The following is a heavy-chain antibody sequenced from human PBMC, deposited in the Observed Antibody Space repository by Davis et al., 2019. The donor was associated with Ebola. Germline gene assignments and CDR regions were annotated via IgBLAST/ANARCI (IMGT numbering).Heavy chain of an antibody. CDR3: SRFGEGAY. Sequence: PGGSLRLSCTVSGGSISNYYWNWIRQPPGEGLEWIGYIDNSGTINYNPSLKSRVTISADTSKNQFSLNLSSVTAADTAVYFCSRFGEGAYWGQGTLVTVSS. V-gene: IGHV4-59*01. D-gene: IGHD2-21*01. CDR1: GGSISNYY. J-gene: IGHJ4*02. CDR2: IDNSGTI.